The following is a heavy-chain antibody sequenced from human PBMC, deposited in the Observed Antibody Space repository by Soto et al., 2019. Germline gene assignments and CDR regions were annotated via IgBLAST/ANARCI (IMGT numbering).Heavy chain of an antibody. V-gene: IGHV5-10-1*01. CDR1: GYNFISHW. D-gene: IGHD3-22*01. CDR3: ASADSSVNYYGMDV. J-gene: IGHJ6*02. CDR2: IDPNGSYT. Sequence: PGESLKISWKGSGYNFISHWISWVRQMPGKGLEWMGWIDPNGSYTRYSPSVEGHVSITAEESNRTVYLQSSSLKATDTALYYCASADSSVNYYGMDVWGQGTTVTVSS.